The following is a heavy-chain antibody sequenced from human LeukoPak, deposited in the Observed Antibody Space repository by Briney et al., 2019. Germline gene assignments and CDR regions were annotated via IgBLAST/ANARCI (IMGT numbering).Heavy chain of an antibody. CDR2: IYYSGST. CDR1: GGSISSSSCY. CDR3: ARRPLCSGGSCPFDY. D-gene: IGHD2-15*01. J-gene: IGHJ4*02. V-gene: IGHV4-39*01. Sequence: SETLSLTCTVSGGSISSSSCYWGWIRQPPGKGLEWIGSIYYSGSTYYNPSLKSRATISVDTSKNQFSLKLSSVTAADTAVYYCARRPLCSGGSCPFDYWGQGTLVTVSS.